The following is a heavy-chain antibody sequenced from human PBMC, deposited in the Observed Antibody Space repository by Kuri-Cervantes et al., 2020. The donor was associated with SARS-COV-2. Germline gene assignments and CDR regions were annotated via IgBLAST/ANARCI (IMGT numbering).Heavy chain of an antibody. V-gene: IGHV4-38-2*02. Sequence: SETLSLTCTVSGHSISNVYYWAWIRQPPGKGLEWIAYINHGGSTFYNPSLKSRVTMSVDTSRNQFSLNLSSVTAADTAVYYCARAYGFLRYIYYMDVWGRGTTVTVSS. CDR3: ARAYGFLRYIYYMDV. CDR2: INHGGST. J-gene: IGHJ6*03. CDR1: GHSISNVYY. D-gene: IGHD4-17*01.